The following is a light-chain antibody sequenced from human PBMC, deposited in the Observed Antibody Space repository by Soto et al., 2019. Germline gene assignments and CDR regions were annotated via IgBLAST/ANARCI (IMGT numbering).Light chain of an antibody. CDR2: GAS. Sequence: EIVLTQSPGTLSLSPGERANLSCRASQSVSSSYLAWYQQKPGQAPRLLIYGASSRATGIPDRFSGSGSGTDFTLTISRLEPDDFAVYYCQQYGSAPPMYTFGQGTKLEIK. V-gene: IGKV3-20*01. CDR3: QQYGSAPPMYT. CDR1: QSVSSSY. J-gene: IGKJ2*01.